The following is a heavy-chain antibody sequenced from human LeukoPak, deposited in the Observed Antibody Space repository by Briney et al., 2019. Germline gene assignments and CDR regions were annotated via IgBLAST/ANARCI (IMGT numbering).Heavy chain of an antibody. Sequence: GGSLRLSCAASGFTLSSYAMGWVRQAPGKGLEWASIIISSGGSTYYADSVKGRFTISRDTSKNTLYLQMNSLRAEDTAVYYCAKRGTKSLHYFDNWGQGTLVTVSS. V-gene: IGHV3-23*01. CDR2: IISSGGST. J-gene: IGHJ4*02. D-gene: IGHD2-8*01. CDR1: GFTLSSYA. CDR3: AKRGTKSLHYFDN.